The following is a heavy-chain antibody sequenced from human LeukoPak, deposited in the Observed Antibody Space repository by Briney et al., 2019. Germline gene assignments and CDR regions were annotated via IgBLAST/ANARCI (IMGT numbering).Heavy chain of an antibody. CDR2: IFYDGSTK. Sequence: GGSLRLSCAASGFTFSDYAMHWVRQAPGKGLEWVAVIFYDGSTKYYADSVKGRFTISRDNSKNTLYLQMNSLRVEDTAVYYCAKGVGYYGSGSYAWFDPWGQGTLVTVSS. CDR1: GFTFSDYA. D-gene: IGHD3-10*01. V-gene: IGHV3-30*04. J-gene: IGHJ5*02. CDR3: AKGVGYYGSGSYAWFDP.